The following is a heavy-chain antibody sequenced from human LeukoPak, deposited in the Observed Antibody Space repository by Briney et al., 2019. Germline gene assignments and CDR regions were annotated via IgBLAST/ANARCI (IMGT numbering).Heavy chain of an antibody. CDR2: ISGSGGST. D-gene: IGHD3-10*01. V-gene: IGHV3-23*01. CDR3: AKDSRRLVRGDMDY. Sequence: GGSLRLSCAASGFTFSSYAMSWVRQAPGMGLEWVSAISGSGGSTYYADSVKGRFTISRDNSKNTLYLQMNSLRAEDTAVYYCAKDSRRLVRGDMDYWGQGTLVTVSS. CDR1: GFTFSSYA. J-gene: IGHJ4*02.